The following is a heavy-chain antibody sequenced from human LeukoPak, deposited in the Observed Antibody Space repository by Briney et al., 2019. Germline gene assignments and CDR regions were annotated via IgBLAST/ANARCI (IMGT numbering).Heavy chain of an antibody. V-gene: IGHV4-31*03. CDR1: GGSISSGGYY. J-gene: IGHJ2*01. D-gene: IGHD4-17*01. Sequence: SQTLSLTCTVSGGSISSGGYYWSWIRQHPGKGLEWIGYIYYSGSTYYNPSLKSRVTISVDTSKNQFSLKLSSVTAADTAVYYCARDRVTTATKGCSDLWGRGTLVTVSS. CDR3: ARDRVTTATKGCSDL. CDR2: IYYSGST.